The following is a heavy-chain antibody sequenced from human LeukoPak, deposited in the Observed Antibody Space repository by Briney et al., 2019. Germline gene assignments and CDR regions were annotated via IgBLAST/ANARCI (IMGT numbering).Heavy chain of an antibody. Sequence: PGGSLRLSCAASGFNFSNFCMTWVRQAPGKGLEWVANIKQDGSEKYYVNSVKGRFTISRDNGKNSLCLQMSSLKAEDTAVYYCARAPIERWFGELDLWGQGTLVTVSS. CDR1: GFNFSNFC. CDR2: IKQDGSEK. D-gene: IGHD3-10*01. J-gene: IGHJ5*02. CDR3: ARAPIERWFGELDL. V-gene: IGHV3-7*01.